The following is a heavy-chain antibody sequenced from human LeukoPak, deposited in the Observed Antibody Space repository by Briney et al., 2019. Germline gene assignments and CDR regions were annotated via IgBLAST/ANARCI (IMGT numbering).Heavy chain of an antibody. V-gene: IGHV3-30*02. CDR2: KRYDGSDK. D-gene: IGHD1-26*01. Sequence: PGGSLRLSCAASGFTFSSCGMHWVRQAPGKGLEWVAYKRYDGSDKYYIDSVKGRFTIARDNSKTTLYLQMTSLRPDDTAVYFCAKDEGVGASYFDYWGQGTLVAVSS. CDR1: GFTFSSCG. J-gene: IGHJ4*02. CDR3: AKDEGVGASYFDY.